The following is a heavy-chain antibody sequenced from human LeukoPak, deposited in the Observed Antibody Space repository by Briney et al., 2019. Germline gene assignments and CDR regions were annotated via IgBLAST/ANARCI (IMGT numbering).Heavy chain of an antibody. CDR3: ARDGARTGPYYFDY. CDR2: IYYSGST. D-gene: IGHD1-14*01. J-gene: IGHJ4*02. Sequence: SETLSLTCTVSGGSISSGGYYWSWIRQHPGKGLEWIGYIYYSGSTNYNPSLKSRVTISVDTSKNQFSLKLSSVTAADTAVYYCARDGARTGPYYFDYWGQGTLVTVSS. V-gene: IGHV4-61*08. CDR1: GGSISSGGYY.